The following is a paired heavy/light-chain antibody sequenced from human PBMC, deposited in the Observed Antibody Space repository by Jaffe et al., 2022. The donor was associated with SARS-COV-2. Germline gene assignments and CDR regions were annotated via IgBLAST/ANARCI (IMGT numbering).Light chain of an antibody. CDR1: QSVLSSSNNKNY. Sequence: IVMTQSPDSLAVSLGERVTINCKSSQSVLSSSNNKNYLGWYHQKPGQPPKLLIYWASTRESGVPDRFSGSGSGTDFTLTISSLQAEDVAVYYCQQYFNSPITFGQGTRLEIK. CDR3: QQYFNSPIT. CDR2: WAS. V-gene: IGKV4-1*01. J-gene: IGKJ5*01.
Heavy chain of an antibody. CDR1: GFTFSNFG. V-gene: IGHV3-30*18. CDR3: AKDRAPLSESGSWHLDH. CDR2: MSFDGSTK. D-gene: IGHD3-10*01. J-gene: IGHJ4*02. Sequence: QVQLVESGGGVVQPGRSLRLSCAASGFTFSNFGMHWVRQAPGKGLEWVAVMSFDGSTKYYADSVKGRFTISRDNSRNTLYLQMNGLRPEDTAVYYCAKDRAPLSESGSWHLDHWGQGNLVAVSS.